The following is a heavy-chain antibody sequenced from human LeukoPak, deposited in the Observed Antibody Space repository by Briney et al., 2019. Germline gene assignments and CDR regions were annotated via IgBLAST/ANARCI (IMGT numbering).Heavy chain of an antibody. CDR1: GGSFSGYY. D-gene: IGHD3-16*01. CDR2: INHSGNT. J-gene: IGHJ3*02. V-gene: IGHV4-34*01. CDR3: ARGPLVITFGGATDAFDI. Sequence: SETLSLTCAVYGGSFSGYYWSWIRQPPGKGLEWIGEINHSGNTNYNPSLKSRVTISVDTSKNQFSLKLSSVTAADTAVYYCARGPLVITFGGATDAFDIWGQGTMVTVSS.